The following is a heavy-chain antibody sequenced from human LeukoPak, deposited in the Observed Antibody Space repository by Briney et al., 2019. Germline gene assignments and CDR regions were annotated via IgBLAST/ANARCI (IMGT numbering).Heavy chain of an antibody. V-gene: IGHV1-8*01. J-gene: IGHJ5*02. CDR3: ARRKITMVRGVIVWFDP. CDR2: MNPNRGNT. Sequence: ASVKVSCKASGYTFTSYDINWVRQATGQGLEWMGWMNPNRGNTGYAQKFQGRVTMTRNTSISTAYMELSSLRSEDTAVYYCARRKITMVRGVIVWFDPWGQGTQVTVSS. CDR1: GYTFTSYD. D-gene: IGHD3-10*01.